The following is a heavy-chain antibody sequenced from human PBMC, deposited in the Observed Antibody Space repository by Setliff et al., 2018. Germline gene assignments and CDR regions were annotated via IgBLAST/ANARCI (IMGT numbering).Heavy chain of an antibody. CDR3: ARGYCSSPSCFFAGWFDP. Sequence: GSLRLSCAASGFTFSSSSMTWVRQPPGKGLEWIGEINHTGSTNYSPSLKSRVTISVDTSKNQFSLKLTSVTAADTAVYYCARGYCSSPSCFFAGWFDPWGQGTLVTVSS. V-gene: IGHV4-34*01. CDR1: GFTFSSSS. D-gene: IGHD2-2*01. CDR2: INHTGST. J-gene: IGHJ5*02.